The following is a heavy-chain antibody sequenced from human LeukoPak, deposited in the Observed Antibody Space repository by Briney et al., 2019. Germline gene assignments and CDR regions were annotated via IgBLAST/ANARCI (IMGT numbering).Heavy chain of an antibody. CDR3: ARPTTADDY. Sequence: GSLRLSCAASGFTFSTYGMHWVRQAPGKGLEWVAFIRFDGRNIYYADSVKGRFTISRDNAKNTLYLQMNSLRAEDTAVYYCARPTTADDYWGQGTLVTVSS. J-gene: IGHJ4*02. D-gene: IGHD4-11*01. CDR1: GFTFSTYG. CDR2: IRFDGRNI. V-gene: IGHV3-30*02.